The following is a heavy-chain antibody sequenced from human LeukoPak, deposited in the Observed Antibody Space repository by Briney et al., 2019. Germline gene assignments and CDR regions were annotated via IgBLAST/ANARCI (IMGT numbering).Heavy chain of an antibody. CDR2: IGTSGNPI. J-gene: IGHJ4*02. V-gene: IGHV3-48*01. D-gene: IGHD6-19*01. Sequence: PGGSLRLSCAASGFTFSGYIMNWVRQAPGKGLEWVSFIGTSGNPIYYADSVKGRFTVSRDNAKNSLYLQMNSLRAEDTAVYYCSRDQCLHYWGQGTLVTVSS. CDR1: GFTFSGYI. CDR3: SRDQCLHY.